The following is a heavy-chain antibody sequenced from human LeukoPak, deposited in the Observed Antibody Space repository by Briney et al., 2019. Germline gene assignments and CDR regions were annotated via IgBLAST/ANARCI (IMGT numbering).Heavy chain of an antibody. CDR1: GYTFTSYG. Sequence: ASVKVSCKASGYTFTSYGISWVRQAPGQGLEWMGWISAYNGNTKYVQKFQGRVTMTTDTSTSTAYMELRSLRSDDTAVYYCSRKAKDSSGYYPGDYWGQGTLVTVSS. J-gene: IGHJ4*02. CDR3: SRKAKDSSGYYPGDY. V-gene: IGHV1-18*01. CDR2: ISAYNGNT. D-gene: IGHD3-22*01.